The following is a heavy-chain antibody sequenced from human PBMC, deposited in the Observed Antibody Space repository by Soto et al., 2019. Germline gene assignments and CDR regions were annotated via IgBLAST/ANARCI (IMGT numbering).Heavy chain of an antibody. D-gene: IGHD2-2*01. Sequence: SETLSLTCTVSGGSVSSGSYYWSWIRQPPGKGLEWIGYIYDSGSTNYNPSLKSRVTISVDTSKNQFSLKLSSVTAADTAVYYCARDPGYVDLWGQGTMVT. V-gene: IGHV4-61*01. CDR3: ARDPGYVDL. CDR1: GGSVSSGSYY. CDR2: IYDSGST. J-gene: IGHJ3*01.